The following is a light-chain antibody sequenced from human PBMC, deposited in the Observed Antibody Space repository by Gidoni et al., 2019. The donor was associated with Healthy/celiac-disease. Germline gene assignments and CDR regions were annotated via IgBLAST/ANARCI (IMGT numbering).Light chain of an antibody. CDR1: QIISSW. CDR3: QQYNRYSSS. CDR2: KAS. V-gene: IGKV1-5*03. J-gene: IGKJ2*04. Sequence: QMTQSPSTLSASVGDRVTITCRARQIISSWLAWYQQKPGKAPKLLIYKASSLESGVPSRFSGSRSGTEFTLTISSLQPDDFATYYCQQYNRYSSSLGQGTKLEIK.